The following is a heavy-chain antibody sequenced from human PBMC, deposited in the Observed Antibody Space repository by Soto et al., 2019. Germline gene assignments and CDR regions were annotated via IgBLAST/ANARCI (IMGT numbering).Heavy chain of an antibody. CDR1: GFTFSSYS. V-gene: IGHV3-21*01. J-gene: IGHJ3*02. Sequence: EVQLVESGGGLVKPGGSLRLSCAASGFTFSSYSMNWVRQAPGKGLEWVSSISSSSSYIYYADSVKGRFTISRDNANNALYLQMNSLRAEDTAVYYCAIGSYAKDAFDSWGQGTMVTVSS. CDR3: AIGSYAKDAFDS. CDR2: ISSSSSYI.